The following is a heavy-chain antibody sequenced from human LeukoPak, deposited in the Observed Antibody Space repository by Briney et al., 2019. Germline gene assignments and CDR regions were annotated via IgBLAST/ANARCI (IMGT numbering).Heavy chain of an antibody. J-gene: IGHJ6*03. CDR2: INPNSGGT. Sequence: GASVKVSCKASGYTFTGYYMHWVRQAPGQGLEWMGWINPNSGGTNYAQKFQDRVTMTRDTSISTAYMELSRLRPDDTAVYYCARGACSHGDGCPTDYYYYYMDVWGKGTTVIVSS. V-gene: IGHV1-2*02. CDR3: ARGACSHGDGCPTDYYYYYMDV. CDR1: GYTFTGYY. D-gene: IGHD5-24*01.